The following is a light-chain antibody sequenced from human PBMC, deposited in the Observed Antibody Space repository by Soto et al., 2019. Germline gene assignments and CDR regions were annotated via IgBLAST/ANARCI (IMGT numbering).Light chain of an antibody. J-gene: IGKJ5*01. CDR1: QSVSSY. Sequence: EIVLTQSPATLSLSPGERATLSCRASQSVSSYLAWYQQKPGQAPRLLIYDASNRATGIPARFSGSGSGTDFTLTISSLEPEDVAVYYCQQRSNWPPNFGQGTQLEIK. V-gene: IGKV3-11*01. CDR3: QQRSNWPPN. CDR2: DAS.